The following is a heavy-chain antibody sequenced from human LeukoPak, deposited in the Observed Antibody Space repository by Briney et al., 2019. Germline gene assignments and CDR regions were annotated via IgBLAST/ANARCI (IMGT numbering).Heavy chain of an antibody. D-gene: IGHD2-15*01. CDR3: ARDSLGSGGSPLDY. Sequence: GASVKVSCKASGYTFTGYYMHWVRQAPGQGLEWMGWINPNSGGTNYAQKFQGRVTMTRDTSISTAYMELSRLRSDDTAVYYCARDSLGSGGSPLDYWGQGTLVTVSS. V-gene: IGHV1-2*02. CDR1: GYTFTGYY. CDR2: INPNSGGT. J-gene: IGHJ4*02.